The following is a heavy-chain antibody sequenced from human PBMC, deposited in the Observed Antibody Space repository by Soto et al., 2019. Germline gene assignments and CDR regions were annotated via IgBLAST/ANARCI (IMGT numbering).Heavy chain of an antibody. V-gene: IGHV4-30-2*01. D-gene: IGHD2-15*01. J-gene: IGHJ5*01. Sequence: PSETLSLTCAVSGGSISSGGYSWSWIRQPPGKGLEWIGYIYHSGSTYYNPSLKSRVTISVDRSKNQFSLKLSSVTAADTAVYYCARESVVAATRAFDYWGHGTLVTVSS. CDR3: ARESVVAATRAFDY. CDR1: GGSISSGGYS. CDR2: IYHSGST.